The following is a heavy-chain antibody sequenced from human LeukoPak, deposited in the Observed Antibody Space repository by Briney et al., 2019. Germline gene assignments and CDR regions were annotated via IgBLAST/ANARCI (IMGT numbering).Heavy chain of an antibody. CDR2: ISGSGSTI. CDR1: GFTFSSYG. V-gene: IGHV3-48*04. Sequence: GGSLRLSCAASGFTFSSYGMSWVRQAPGKGLEWVSAISGSGSTIYYADSVKGRFTISRDNAKNSLYLQMNSLRAEDTAVYYCATDGGPAYSSSWYLYWGQGSLVTVSS. J-gene: IGHJ4*02. D-gene: IGHD6-13*01. CDR3: ATDGGPAYSSSWYLY.